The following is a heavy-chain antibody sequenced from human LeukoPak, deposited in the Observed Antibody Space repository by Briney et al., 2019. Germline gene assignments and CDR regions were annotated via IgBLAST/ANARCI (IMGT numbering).Heavy chain of an antibody. CDR1: GGSISSGGYS. V-gene: IGHV4-30-2*01. CDR2: IYHSGST. CDR3: ARYCSSTSCYTGPADAFDI. J-gene: IGHJ3*02. D-gene: IGHD2-2*02. Sequence: SETLSLTCAVSGGSISSGGYSWSWIRQPPGKGLEWIGYIYHSGSTYYNPYLKSRVTISVDRSKNQFSLKLSSVTAADTAVYYRARYCSSTSCYTGPADAFDIWGQGTMVTVSS.